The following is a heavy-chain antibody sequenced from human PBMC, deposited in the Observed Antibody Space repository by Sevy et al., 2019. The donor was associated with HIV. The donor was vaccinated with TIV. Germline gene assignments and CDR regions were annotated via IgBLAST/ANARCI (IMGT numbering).Heavy chain of an antibody. CDR2: IYYSGST. J-gene: IGHJ5*02. CDR1: GGSISSYY. D-gene: IGHD1-26*01. CDR3: AREASIVGAPVVWGFDP. Sequence: SETLSLTCTVSGGSISSYYWSWIRQPPGKGLEWIGYIYYSGSTNYNPSLKSRVTISVDTSKNQFSLKLSSVTAADTAVYYWAREASIVGAPVVWGFDPWGQGTLVTVSS. V-gene: IGHV4-59*01.